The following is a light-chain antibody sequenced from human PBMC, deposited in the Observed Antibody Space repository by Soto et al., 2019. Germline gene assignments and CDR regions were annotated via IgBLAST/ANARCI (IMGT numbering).Light chain of an antibody. CDR3: QQYGFS. V-gene: IGKV1-5*01. CDR1: QSVSYW. CDR2: DAS. J-gene: IGKJ3*01. Sequence: DIPMTQSPSTLSASVGDRVTITCRASQSVSYWLAWYQQKPGKAPKLLIHDASSLESGVPSRFRGGGSGQEFTLTISGRQPDDFATYYCQQYGFSFGPGTKVEMK.